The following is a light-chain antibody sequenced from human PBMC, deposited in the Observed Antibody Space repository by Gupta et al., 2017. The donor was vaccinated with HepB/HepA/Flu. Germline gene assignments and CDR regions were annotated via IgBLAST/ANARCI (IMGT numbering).Light chain of an antibody. CDR1: RSDVGNYNY. J-gene: IGLJ2*01. Sequence: SALTLPRSVSGPPGSSVTISCTGTRSDVGNYNYVSWYQHHPGKAPELMIYDVTTRPSGVPDRFSWSKSGNTAALTISRLQAEDEADYYCCSHGGSGVFGGGTNLTVL. V-gene: IGLV2-11*01. CDR2: DVT. CDR3: CSHGGSGV.